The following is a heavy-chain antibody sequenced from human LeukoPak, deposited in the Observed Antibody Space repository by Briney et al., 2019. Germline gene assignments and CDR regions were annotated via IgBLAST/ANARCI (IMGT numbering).Heavy chain of an antibody. CDR3: ARVESGGVSWAY. D-gene: IGHD3-16*01. CDR2: INPNNGDT. V-gene: IGHV1-2*02. J-gene: IGHJ4*02. CDR1: GYIMSDYY. Sequence: ASVKVTCKASGYIMSDYYMNWIRQAPGQGLEWMGWINPNNGDTQYAQNLQGRVTLTSDTFINTAFIELTRLRSDDTGVDFLARVESGGVSWAYWGQGTLVTVSS.